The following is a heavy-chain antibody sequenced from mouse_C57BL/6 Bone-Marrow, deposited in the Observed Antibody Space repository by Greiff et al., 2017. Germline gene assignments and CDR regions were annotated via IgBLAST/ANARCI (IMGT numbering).Heavy chain of an antibody. Sequence: EVQLVESGGGLVKPGGSLKLSCAASGFTFSSYAMSWVRQTPEKRLEWVATISDGGSYTYYPDNVKGRFTFSRDNAKNNLYLQMSHLKSEDTAMYYCARDLYGSSWQFAYWGQGTLVTVSA. CDR2: ISDGGSYT. V-gene: IGHV5-4*01. D-gene: IGHD1-1*01. CDR3: ARDLYGSSWQFAY. CDR1: GFTFSSYA. J-gene: IGHJ3*01.